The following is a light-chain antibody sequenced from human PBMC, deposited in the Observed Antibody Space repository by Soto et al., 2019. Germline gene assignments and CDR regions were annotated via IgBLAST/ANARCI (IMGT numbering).Light chain of an antibody. J-gene: IGLJ2*01. CDR1: SSDVGVYNY. CDR2: DVS. Sequence: QSALTQPRSVSGSPGQSVTISCTGTSSDVGVYNYVSWYQQHPGKAPKLMIYDVSNRPSGVPDRFSGSKSGNTASLTISGLQAEDESDYYCSSYAGSSTLIFGGGTKLTVL. CDR3: SSYAGSSTLI. V-gene: IGLV2-11*01.